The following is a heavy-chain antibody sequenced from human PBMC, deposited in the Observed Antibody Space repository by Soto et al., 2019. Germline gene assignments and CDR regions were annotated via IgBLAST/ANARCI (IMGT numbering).Heavy chain of an antibody. J-gene: IGHJ5*02. CDR2: ILHIGSR. CDR1: GGSISTTNW. D-gene: IGHD3-22*01. CDR3: ASGFDSDGLYNGGHP. V-gene: IGHV4-4*02. Sequence: VQLQESGPGLVKPSGTLSLTCTVSGGSISTTNWWSWVRQSPGKGLEWIGEILHIGSRNYNTSLKSRVRISIDKSKTQFALRLSSVTAADTAVYYCASGFDSDGLYNGGHPWGQGTLVSVSS.